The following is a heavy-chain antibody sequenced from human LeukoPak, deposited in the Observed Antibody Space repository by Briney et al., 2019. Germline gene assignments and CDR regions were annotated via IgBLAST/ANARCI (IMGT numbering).Heavy chain of an antibody. D-gene: IGHD5-24*01. Sequence: GASVNVSCKAFGYTFTSNYMHWVRQAPGQGPEWMGVISPGGGSTTYAQKFQGRVTLTRDMSTSTDYLELSSLRSEETAVYYCARDNSVRDEAWWFNTWGQGTLVTVSS. CDR1: GYTFTSNY. V-gene: IGHV1-46*01. CDR2: ISPGGGST. J-gene: IGHJ5*02. CDR3: ARDNSVRDEAWWFNT.